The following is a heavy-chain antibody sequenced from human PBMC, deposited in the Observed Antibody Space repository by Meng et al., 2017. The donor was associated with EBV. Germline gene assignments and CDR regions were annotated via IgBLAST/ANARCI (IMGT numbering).Heavy chain of an antibody. D-gene: IGHD6-13*01. CDR2: IIPIFGTA. V-gene: IGHV1-69*06. CDR3: ARAEIAAAGRLDY. Sequence: QVQRVQSGAEVKKPGSSVKVYCKADGGNFSSYAISWVRQATGQGLEWMGGIIPIFGTANYAQKFQGRVTITADKSTRTAYMELRSLRSEDTAVYYCARAEIAAAGRLDYWGQGTLVTVSS. J-gene: IGHJ4*02. CDR1: GGNFSSYA.